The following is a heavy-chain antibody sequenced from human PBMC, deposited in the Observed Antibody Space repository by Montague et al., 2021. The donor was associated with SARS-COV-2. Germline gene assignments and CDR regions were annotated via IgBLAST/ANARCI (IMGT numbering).Heavy chain of an antibody. CDR3: ATSYGSVVSYYYYGMDV. CDR1: GLTFSSYS. Sequence: SLRLSCAASGLTFSSYSMNWVRQAPGKGLEWVSSISRSSSYIYYADSVKGRFTISRDNAKNSLYLQMNSLRAEGTAVYFCATSYGSVVSYYYYGMDVWGQGTTVTVSS. J-gene: IGHJ6*02. CDR2: ISRSSSYI. V-gene: IGHV3-21*01. D-gene: IGHD5-18*01.